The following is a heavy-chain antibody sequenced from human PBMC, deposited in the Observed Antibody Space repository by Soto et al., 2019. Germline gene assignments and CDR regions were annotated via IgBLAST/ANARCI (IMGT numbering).Heavy chain of an antibody. Sequence: ASVKVSCKASGYTFTGYYMHWVRQAPGQGLEWMGWINPNSGGTNYAQKFQGRVTMTRDTSISTAYMELSRLRSDDTAVYYCARGPPRPDSSSHCYYYGMDVWGQGTTVTVSS. J-gene: IGHJ6*02. CDR3: ARGPPRPDSSSHCYYYGMDV. V-gene: IGHV1-2*02. CDR2: INPNSGGT. CDR1: GYTFTGYY. D-gene: IGHD6-6*01.